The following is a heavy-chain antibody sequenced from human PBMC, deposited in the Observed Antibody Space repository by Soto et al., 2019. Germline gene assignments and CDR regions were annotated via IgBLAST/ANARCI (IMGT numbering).Heavy chain of an antibody. Sequence: SKTLSLTCTVSGGSISSSRYYWGWIRQPPGKGLEWIGSIFYSGSTYHNPSLKSRVTISVDTSKNQFSLKLSSVTAADTAVYYCARPPTASLDAFDIWGQGTMVTVSS. V-gene: IGHV4-39*01. CDR1: GGSISSSRYY. CDR3: ARPPTASLDAFDI. J-gene: IGHJ3*02. CDR2: IFYSGST.